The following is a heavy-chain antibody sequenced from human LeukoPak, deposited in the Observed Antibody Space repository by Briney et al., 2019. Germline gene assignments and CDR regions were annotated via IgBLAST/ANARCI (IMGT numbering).Heavy chain of an antibody. CDR1: GFTFSSYA. J-gene: IGHJ4*02. D-gene: IGHD6-19*01. V-gene: IGHV3-23*01. CDR2: ISGSGGST. CDR3: AKAPASGIAVAGTLFDY. Sequence: GGSLRLSCADSGFTFSSYAMSWVRQAPGKGLEWVSAISGSGGSTYYADSVKGRFTISRDNSKNTLYLQMNSLRAEDTAVYYCAKAPASGIAVAGTLFDYWGQGTLVTVSS.